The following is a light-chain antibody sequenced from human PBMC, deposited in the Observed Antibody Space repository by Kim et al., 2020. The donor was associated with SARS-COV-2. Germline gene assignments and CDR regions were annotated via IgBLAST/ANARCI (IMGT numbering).Light chain of an antibody. Sequence: GDSVTFTCRPSQVISSAVAWYQQQSGTAPKLLSYDASSLEGGVPSRFSGRVSGTDFIFTITRLQAADSATYFCQQYSDTPITFVQGTRLEIK. CDR1: QVISSA. CDR2: DAS. J-gene: IGKJ5*01. CDR3: QQYSDTPIT. V-gene: IGKV1-13*02.